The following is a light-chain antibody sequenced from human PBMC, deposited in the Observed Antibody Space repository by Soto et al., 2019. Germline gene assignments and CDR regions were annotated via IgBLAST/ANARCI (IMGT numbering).Light chain of an antibody. CDR2: GDN. Sequence: QAVVTQPPSVSAAPGQKVTISCSGSSSNIGGNSVSWYQQLPGTAPKLLIYGDNKRPSGIPDRFSGSKSGTSATLGITGFQTGDEADYYCGSWDSSLSADVFGTGTKLTVL. CDR3: GSWDSSLSADV. V-gene: IGLV1-51*01. J-gene: IGLJ1*01. CDR1: SSNIGGNS.